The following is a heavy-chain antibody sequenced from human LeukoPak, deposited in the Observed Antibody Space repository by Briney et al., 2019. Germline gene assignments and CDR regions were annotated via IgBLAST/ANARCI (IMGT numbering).Heavy chain of an antibody. CDR3: ARIGKRSGYYTWFDP. J-gene: IGHJ5*02. D-gene: IGHD3-3*01. V-gene: IGHV1-8*01. Sequence: ASVKVSCQASGYTFTSYDINWVRQATGQGLEWMGWMNPNSGNTGYAQKFQGRVTMTRNTSISTAYMELSSLRSEDTAVYYCARIGKRSGYYTWFDPWGQGTLVTVSS. CDR1: GYTFTSYD. CDR2: MNPNSGNT.